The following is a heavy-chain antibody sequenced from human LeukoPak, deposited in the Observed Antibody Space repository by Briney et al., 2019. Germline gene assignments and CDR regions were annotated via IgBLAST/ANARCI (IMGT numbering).Heavy chain of an antibody. CDR3: ATSDSGRSWDWFAP. V-gene: IGHV1-2*04. CDR1: GYTFTGYY. Sequence: ASVKVSCKASGYTFTGYYMHWVRQAPGQGLEWMGWINPNSGGTNYAQKFQGWVTMTRDTSISTAYMELSRLRSDDTALYYCATSDSGRSWDWFAPWGQGTLVTVSS. D-gene: IGHD3-10*01. CDR2: INPNSGGT. J-gene: IGHJ5*02.